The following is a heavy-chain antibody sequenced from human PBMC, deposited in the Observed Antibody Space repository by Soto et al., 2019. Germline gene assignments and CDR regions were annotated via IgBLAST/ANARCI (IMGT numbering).Heavy chain of an antibody. CDR1: GGSVSSSSFY. D-gene: IGHD6-13*01. CDR2: IYYTGST. V-gene: IGHV4-39*01. CDR3: AEGSAAAGIDY. J-gene: IGHJ4*02. Sequence: SETLSLTCTVSGGSVSSSSFYWGWIRQPPGKGLEWIGSIYYTGSTYYNPSLKSRITISIDTSKNQFSLKLSSVTAADTAVYYCAEGSAAAGIDYWGQGTSVTVSS.